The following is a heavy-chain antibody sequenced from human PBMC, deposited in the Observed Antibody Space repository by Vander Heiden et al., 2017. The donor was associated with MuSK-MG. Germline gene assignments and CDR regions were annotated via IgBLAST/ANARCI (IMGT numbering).Heavy chain of an antibody. J-gene: IGHJ6*03. Sequence: QVQLVESGGGVVQPGGSLRLSCAASGFTFSTYGMHWVRQAPGKGLEYVAFIRYDGSNKYYADSVKGRFTISRDNSKNTLYLQMNSLRAEDTAVYYCSRAHTYYMDVWGKGTTVTVSS. CDR1: GFTFSTYG. CDR3: SRAHTYYMDV. V-gene: IGHV3-30*02. CDR2: IRYDGSNK. D-gene: IGHD3-16*01.